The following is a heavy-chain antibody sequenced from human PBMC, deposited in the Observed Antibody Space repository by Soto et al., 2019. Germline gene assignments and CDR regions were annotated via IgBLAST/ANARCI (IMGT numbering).Heavy chain of an antibody. D-gene: IGHD3-9*01. J-gene: IGHJ3*02. CDR2: VNNDGRDT. V-gene: IGHV3-74*01. CDR1: GFSFSNYW. CDR3: ARGSIDHAFDI. Sequence: EVPVVESGGDLVQPGGSLRLSCAASGFSFSNYWMHWVRQAAGKGLVWVSRVNNDGRDTIYADSVMGRFTVSRDNAKNTLFLQMNILRIDDTAMYYCARGSIDHAFDIWGQGTMVTVSS.